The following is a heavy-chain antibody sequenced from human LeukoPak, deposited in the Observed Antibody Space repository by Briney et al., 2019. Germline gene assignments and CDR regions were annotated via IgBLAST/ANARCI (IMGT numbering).Heavy chain of an antibody. CDR3: ANGYSYVRTY. CDR1: GFTFSDYY. CDR2: MSSSGSII. J-gene: IGHJ4*02. D-gene: IGHD5-12*01. Sequence: GGSLRLSCAASGFTFSDYYMSWIRQTPGKGLEWLSYMSSSGSIIWYADSVKGRFTISRDNAKSSLYLQMNSLRAEDTAVYYCANGYSYVRTYWGQGTLVTVSP. V-gene: IGHV3-11*01.